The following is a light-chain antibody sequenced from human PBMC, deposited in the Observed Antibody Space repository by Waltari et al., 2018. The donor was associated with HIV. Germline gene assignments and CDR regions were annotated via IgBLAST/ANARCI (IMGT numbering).Light chain of an antibody. Sequence: DIQMTQSPSSLSASIGDRVTITCRASQNIYNYLNWYQHEPGKPPKLLIYATSTLQSGVPSRFSASGSGTDFTLTIDNLQPEDFATYYCQQSSDLPSTFGPGTKVDLK. V-gene: IGKV1-39*01. CDR3: QQSSDLPST. CDR1: QNIYNY. CDR2: ATS. J-gene: IGKJ3*01.